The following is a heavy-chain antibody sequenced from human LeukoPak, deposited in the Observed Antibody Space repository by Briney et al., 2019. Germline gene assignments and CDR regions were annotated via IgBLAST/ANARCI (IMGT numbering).Heavy chain of an antibody. CDR1: GFTFSDYY. V-gene: IGHV3-11*03. J-gene: IGHJ4*02. D-gene: IGHD5-18*01. CDR3: AKRHSYSFDY. CDR2: ISSRSTYT. Sequence: GGSLRLSCAASGFTFSDYYMSWIRQAPGKGLEWVSFISSRSTYTFYADSVKGRFTISRDNSKNTLYLQMNSLRAEDTAVYYCAKRHSYSFDYWGQGTLVTVSS.